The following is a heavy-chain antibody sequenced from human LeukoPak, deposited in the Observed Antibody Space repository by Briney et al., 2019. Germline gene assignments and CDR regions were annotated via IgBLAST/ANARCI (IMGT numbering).Heavy chain of an antibody. Sequence: PGGSLRLSCAASGFTFSSYAMSWVRQAPGKGLEWVSAISGSGGSTYYADSVKGRFTISRDNSENTLYLQMNSLRAEDTAVYYCAKSDSSGWYYFDYWGQGTLVTVSS. J-gene: IGHJ4*02. CDR1: GFTFSSYA. CDR3: AKSDSSGWYYFDY. D-gene: IGHD6-19*01. CDR2: ISGSGGST. V-gene: IGHV3-23*01.